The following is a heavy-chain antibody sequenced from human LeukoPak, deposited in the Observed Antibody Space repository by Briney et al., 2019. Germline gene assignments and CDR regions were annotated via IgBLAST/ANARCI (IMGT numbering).Heavy chain of an antibody. J-gene: IGHJ5*02. CDR2: IYYSGST. CDR3: ARLNSSSWPPKLNWFDP. V-gene: IGHV4-59*08. CDR1: GGSISSYY. Sequence: PSETLSLTCTVSGGSISSYYWSWIRQPPGKGLEWIGYIYYSGSTNYNPSLKSRVTISVDTSKNQFSLKLSSVTAADTAVYYCARLNSSSWPPKLNWFDPWGQGTLVTVSS. D-gene: IGHD6-13*01.